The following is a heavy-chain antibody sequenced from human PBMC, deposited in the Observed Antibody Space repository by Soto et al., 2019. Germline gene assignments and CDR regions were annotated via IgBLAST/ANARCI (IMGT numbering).Heavy chain of an antibody. CDR2: IYYRGST. CDR3: ASYKTGDAFDI. J-gene: IGHJ3*02. D-gene: IGHD1-1*01. Sequence: QVQLQESGPGLVKPSQTLSLTCTVSGGSISSGDYYWSWIRQHPGKDLEWIGYIYYRGSTYYNPSLKSRVIISVATSKNQFSLKLSSVTAADTAVYYCASYKTGDAFDIWGQGTMVTVSS. CDR1: GGSISSGDYY. V-gene: IGHV4-31*03.